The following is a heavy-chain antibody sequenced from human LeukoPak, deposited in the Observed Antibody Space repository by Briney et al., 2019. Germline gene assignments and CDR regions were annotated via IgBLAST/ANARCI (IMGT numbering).Heavy chain of an antibody. V-gene: IGHV1-46*01. CDR2: ISPSGGST. J-gene: IGHJ5*02. Sequence: ASVKVSCKAFGYTFTSNYMHWVRQAPGQGPEWMGVISPSGGSTTYAQKFQGRVTLTRDMSTSTDYLELSSLRSEDTAVYYCARDNSVRDEAWWFNPWAQGTLVTVSS. CDR1: GYTFTSNY. CDR3: ARDNSVRDEAWWFNP. D-gene: IGHD5-24*01.